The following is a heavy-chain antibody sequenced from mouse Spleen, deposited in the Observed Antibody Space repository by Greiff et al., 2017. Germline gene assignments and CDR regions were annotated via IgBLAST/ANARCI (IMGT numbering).Heavy chain of an antibody. CDR1: GYTFTSYW. D-gene: IGHD2-3*01. CDR3: ARAIYDGYYGGFAY. J-gene: IGHJ3*01. V-gene: IGHV1-50*01. CDR2: IDPSDSYT. Sequence: QLQQPGAELVKPGASVKLSCKASGYTFTSYWMQWVKQRPGQGLEWIGEIDPSDSYTNYNQKFKGKATLTVDTSSSTAYMQLSSLTSEDSAVYYCARAIYDGYYGGFAYWGQGTLVTVSA.